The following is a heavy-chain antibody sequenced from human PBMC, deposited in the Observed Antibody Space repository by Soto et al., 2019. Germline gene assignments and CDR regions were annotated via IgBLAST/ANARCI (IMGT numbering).Heavy chain of an antibody. CDR2: ISAYNGNT. Sequence: ASVKVSCKASGYTFTSYGISWVRQAPGQGLEWMGWISAYNGNTNYAQKLQGRVTMTTDTSTSTAYMELRGLRSDDTAVYYCARDRIVVVVAGGRGGNDAFDSWGKGTMVTVSS. D-gene: IGHD2-15*01. CDR3: ARDRIVVVVAGGRGGNDAFDS. J-gene: IGHJ3*02. V-gene: IGHV1-18*01. CDR1: GYTFTSYG.